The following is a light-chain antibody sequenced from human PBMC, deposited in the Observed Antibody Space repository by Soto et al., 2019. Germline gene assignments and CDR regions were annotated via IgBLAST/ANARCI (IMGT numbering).Light chain of an antibody. CDR2: AAS. CDR3: QQSYSTPPT. Sequence: DIPMTQSPSSLSASVGDRVTITCRASQSISSYLNWYQQKPGKAPKLLIYAASSLQSGVPSRFSGSGSGTDXXXTISSLQPEDFATYYCQQSYSTPPTFGQGTKVEIK. V-gene: IGKV1-39*01. J-gene: IGKJ1*01. CDR1: QSISSY.